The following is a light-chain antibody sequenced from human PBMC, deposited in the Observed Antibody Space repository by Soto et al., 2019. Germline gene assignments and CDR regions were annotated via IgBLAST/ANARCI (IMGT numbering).Light chain of an antibody. CDR3: QQYYNTAA. Sequence: DIVMTQSPDSLAVSLGERATINCKSSQGVLYSSNNKNYLAWYQQKPGQPPRLLIYWASTRESGVPDRFSGSGSGTDFTLTISSLQAEDVAVYYCQQYYNTAAFGQGTKVEIK. V-gene: IGKV4-1*01. CDR1: QGVLYSSNNKNY. CDR2: WAS. J-gene: IGKJ1*01.